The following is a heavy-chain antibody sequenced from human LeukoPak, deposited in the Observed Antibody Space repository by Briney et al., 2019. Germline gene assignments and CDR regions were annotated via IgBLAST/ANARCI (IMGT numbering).Heavy chain of an antibody. CDR2: INSDGSST. CDR3: ARDGGPFYDFWSGYYGDYYGMDV. Sequence: PGRSLRLSCAASGFTFSSYWMHWVRQAPGKGLVWVSRINSDGSSTSYADSAKGRFTISRDNAKNTLYLQMNSLRAEDTAVYYCARDGGPFYDFWSGYYGDYYGMDVWGQGTTVTVSS. V-gene: IGHV3-74*01. CDR1: GFTFSSYW. J-gene: IGHJ6*02. D-gene: IGHD3-3*01.